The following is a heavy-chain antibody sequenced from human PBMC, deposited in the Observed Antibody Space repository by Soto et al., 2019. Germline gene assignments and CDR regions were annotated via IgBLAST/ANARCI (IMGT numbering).Heavy chain of an antibody. J-gene: IGHJ4*02. D-gene: IGHD3-22*01. CDR3: ARGRYASSGSDFDY. Sequence: GASVEIACKASGGTFSSSAISCVREAPGQGLEWMGGIVPIVGSANYAQKFQGRVTIIADKSTSTAYMELSSLRSEDTAVYYCARGRYASSGSDFDYWGQGTLVTVSS. CDR2: IVPIVGSA. V-gene: IGHV1-69*06. CDR1: GGTFSSSA.